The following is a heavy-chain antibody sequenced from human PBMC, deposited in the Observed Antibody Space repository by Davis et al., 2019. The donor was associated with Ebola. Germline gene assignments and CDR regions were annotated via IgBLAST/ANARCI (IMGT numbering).Heavy chain of an antibody. CDR3: TTTYGDYGNDY. J-gene: IGHJ4*02. D-gene: IGHD4-17*01. V-gene: IGHV3-73*01. CDR2: IRSKANSYAT. CDR1: GFTFSGSA. Sequence: GESLKISCAASGFTFSGSAMHWVRQASGKGLGWVGRIRSKANSYATAYAASVKGRFTISRDDSKNTAYLQMNSLKTEDTAVYYCTTTYGDYGNDYWGQGTLVTVSS.